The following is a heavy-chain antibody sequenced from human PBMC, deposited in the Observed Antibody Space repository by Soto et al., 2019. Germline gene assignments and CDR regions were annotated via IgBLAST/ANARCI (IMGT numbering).Heavy chain of an antibody. CDR3: ATRIAVAGTENSYYYYGMDV. J-gene: IGHJ6*02. CDR1: GYSFTSYW. Sequence: LGESLKISCKGSGYSFTSYWISWVRQMPGKGLEWMGRIDPSDSYTNYSPSFQGHVTISADKSISTAYLQWSSLKASDTAMYYCATRIAVAGTENSYYYYGMDVWGQGTTVTVSS. D-gene: IGHD6-19*01. CDR2: IDPSDSYT. V-gene: IGHV5-10-1*01.